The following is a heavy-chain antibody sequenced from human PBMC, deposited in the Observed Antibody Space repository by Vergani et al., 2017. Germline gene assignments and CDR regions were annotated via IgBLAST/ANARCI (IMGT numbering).Heavy chain of an antibody. CDR3: ALPDFWNSAGMDV. D-gene: IGHD3-3*01. V-gene: IGHV1-69*02. Sequence: QVQLVQSGAEVKKPGSSVKVSCKASGGTFSSYTISWVRQAPGQGLEWMGRIIPILGIATYAQKFQGRVTITADKSTSTAYMELSSLRSEDTAVYYCALPDFWNSAGMDVWGQGTTVTVSS. CDR1: GGTFSSYT. J-gene: IGHJ6*02. CDR2: IIPILGIA.